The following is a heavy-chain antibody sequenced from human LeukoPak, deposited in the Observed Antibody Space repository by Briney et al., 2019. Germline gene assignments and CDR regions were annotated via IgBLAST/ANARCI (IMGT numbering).Heavy chain of an antibody. Sequence: SETLSLTCTVSGGSISSYYWSWIRQPPGKGLEWIGYIYYSGSTNYNPSLNSRVTISVDTSKNQFSLKLSSVTAADTAVYYCARVLKPGNWFDPWGQGTLVTVSS. CDR3: ARVLKPGNWFDP. J-gene: IGHJ5*02. V-gene: IGHV4-59*12. D-gene: IGHD2-8*02. CDR2: IYYSGST. CDR1: GGSISSYY.